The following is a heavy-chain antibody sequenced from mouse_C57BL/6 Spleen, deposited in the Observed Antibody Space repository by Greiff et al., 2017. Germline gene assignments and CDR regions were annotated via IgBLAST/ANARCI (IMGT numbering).Heavy chain of an antibody. J-gene: IGHJ4*01. D-gene: IGHD2-5*01. V-gene: IGHV5-17*01. Sequence: EVKLVESGGGLVQPGGSLKLSCAASGFTFSDYGMHWVRQAPEKGLEWVAYISSGSSTIYYADTVKGRFTISRDNAKNTLFLQMTSLRSEDTAMYYCARSNYSYAMDYWGQGTSVTVSS. CDR1: GFTFSDYG. CDR3: ARSNYSYAMDY. CDR2: ISSGSSTI.